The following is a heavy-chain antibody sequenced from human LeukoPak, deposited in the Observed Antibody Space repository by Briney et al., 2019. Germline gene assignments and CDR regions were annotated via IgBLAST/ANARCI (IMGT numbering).Heavy chain of an antibody. CDR3: AKVTIFGVVLNWFDP. Sequence: GASVKVSCKASGYTFTGYYMHWVRQAPGQGLEWMGWINPNSGGTNYAQKFQGRLTMTRDTSISTAYMELSRLRSDDTAVYYCAKVTIFGVVLNWFDPWGQGTLVTVSS. V-gene: IGHV1-2*02. J-gene: IGHJ5*02. CDR1: GYTFTGYY. D-gene: IGHD3-3*01. CDR2: INPNSGGT.